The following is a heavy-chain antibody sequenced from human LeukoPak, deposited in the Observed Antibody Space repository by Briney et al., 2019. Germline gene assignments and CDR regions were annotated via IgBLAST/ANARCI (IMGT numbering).Heavy chain of an antibody. D-gene: IGHD5-18*01. CDR3: ARVLVDTARKRYYFDY. CDR1: GGTFSSYA. J-gene: IGHJ4*02. CDR2: INPNSGGT. V-gene: IGHV1-2*02. Sequence: ASVKVSCKASGGTFSSYAISWVRQAPGQGLEWMGWINPNSGGTNYAQKFQGRVTMTRDTSISTAYMELSRLRSDDTAVYYCARVLVDTARKRYYFDYWGQGTLVTVSS.